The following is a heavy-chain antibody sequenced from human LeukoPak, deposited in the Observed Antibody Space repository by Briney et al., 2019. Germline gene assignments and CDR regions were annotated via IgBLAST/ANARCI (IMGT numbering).Heavy chain of an antibody. J-gene: IGHJ3*02. CDR3: ARVREIVVVPAAQDAFDI. CDR2: INPNSGGT. Sequence: ASVKVSCKASGYTFTGYYMHWVRQAPGQGLEWMGWINPNSGGTNYAQKFQGRVTMTRDTSISTAYMELSRLRADDTAVYYCARVREIVVVPAAQDAFDIWGQGTMVTVSS. V-gene: IGHV1-2*02. D-gene: IGHD2-2*01. CDR1: GYTFTGYY.